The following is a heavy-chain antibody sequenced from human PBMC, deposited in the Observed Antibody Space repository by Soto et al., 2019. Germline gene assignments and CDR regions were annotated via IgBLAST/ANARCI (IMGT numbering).Heavy chain of an antibody. CDR1: GYTFTSYA. Sequence: ASVKVSCKASGYTFTSYALHWVRQAPGQRLEWMGWINAGNGNTKYSQKSQGRVTMTRDTSTSTVYMELSSLRSEDTAVYYCAREGQYVRGVIFESTQDAFDIWGQGTMVTVSS. J-gene: IGHJ3*02. V-gene: IGHV1-3*01. D-gene: IGHD3-10*01. CDR3: AREGQYVRGVIFESTQDAFDI. CDR2: INAGNGNT.